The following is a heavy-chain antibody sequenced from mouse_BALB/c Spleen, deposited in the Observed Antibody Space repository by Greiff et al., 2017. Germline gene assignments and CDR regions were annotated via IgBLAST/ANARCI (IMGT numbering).Heavy chain of an antibody. D-gene: IGHD1-1*01. CDR1: GDSITSGY. V-gene: IGHV3-8*02. J-gene: IGHJ2*01. Sequence: DVMLVESGPSLVKPSQTLSLTCSVTGDSITSGYWNWIRKFPGNKLEYMGYISYSGSTYYNPSLKSRISITRDTSKNQYYLQLNSVTTEDTATYYCARWITTVVGSYYFDYWGQGTTLTVSS. CDR3: ARWITTVVGSYYFDY. CDR2: ISYSGST.